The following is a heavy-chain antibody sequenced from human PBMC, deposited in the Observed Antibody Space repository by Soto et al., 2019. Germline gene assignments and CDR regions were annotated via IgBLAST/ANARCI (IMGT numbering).Heavy chain of an antibody. CDR2: ISGSDGHT. J-gene: IGHJ4*02. CDR1: GFAFSSSW. Sequence: GGSLRLSCAASGFAFSSSWMYWVRQAPGKGLEWVSAISGSDGHTYYADSVKGRFTISRDNSKNTLYLQMNSLRAEDTAVYFCAKKLSGTTDYWGQGTLVTVSS. CDR3: AKKLSGTTDY. V-gene: IGHV3-23*01. D-gene: IGHD1-7*01.